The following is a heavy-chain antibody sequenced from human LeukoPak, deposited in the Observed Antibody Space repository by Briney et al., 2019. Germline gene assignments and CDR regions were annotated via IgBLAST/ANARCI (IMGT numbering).Heavy chain of an antibody. CDR3: ATDLLTGDDWYFDL. V-gene: IGHV1-69-2*01. D-gene: IGHD7-27*01. CDR2: VDPEDGET. CDR1: GYTFTDYY. Sequence: ASVKVSXKVSGYTFTDYYMHWVQQAPGKGLEWMGLVDPEDGETIYAEKFQGRVTITADTSTDTAYMELSSLRSEDTAVYYCATDLLTGDDWYFDLWGRGTLVTVSS. J-gene: IGHJ2*01.